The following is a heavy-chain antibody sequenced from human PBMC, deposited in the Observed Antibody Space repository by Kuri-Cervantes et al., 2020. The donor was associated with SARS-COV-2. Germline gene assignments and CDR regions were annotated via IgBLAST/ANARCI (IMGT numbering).Heavy chain of an antibody. CDR2: IYSGGSST. Sequence: ESLKISCAASGFTFRCYAMSWVRQAPGKGLEWVSVIYSGGSSTYYADSVKGRFTISRDNSKNTLYLQMNSLRAEDTAVYYCAKDREVHDYGGSFDYWGQGTLVTVSS. D-gene: IGHD4-17*01. J-gene: IGHJ4*02. CDR3: AKDREVHDYGGSFDY. V-gene: IGHV3-23*03. CDR1: GFTFRCYA.